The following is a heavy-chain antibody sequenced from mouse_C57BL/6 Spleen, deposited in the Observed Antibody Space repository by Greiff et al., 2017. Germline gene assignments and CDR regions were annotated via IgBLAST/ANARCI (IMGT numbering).Heavy chain of an antibody. CDR1: GFTFSDYY. CDR2: ISNGGGST. D-gene: IGHD2-5*01. CDR3: ARNYYSNYWYFDV. Sequence: EVQVVESGGGLVQPGGSLKLSCAASGFTFSDYYMYWVRQTPEKRLEWVAYISNGGGSTYYPDTVKGRFTISRDNAKNTLYLQMSRLKSEDTDMYYCARNYYSNYWYFDVWGTGTTVTVSS. V-gene: IGHV5-12*01. J-gene: IGHJ1*03.